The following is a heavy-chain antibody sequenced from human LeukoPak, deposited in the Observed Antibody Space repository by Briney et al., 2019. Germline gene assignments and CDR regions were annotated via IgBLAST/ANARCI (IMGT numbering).Heavy chain of an antibody. D-gene: IGHD6-13*01. J-gene: IGHJ4*02. CDR1: GFTVSSNY. Sequence: LAGGSLRLSCAASGFTVSSNYMSWVRQAPGKGLEWVSVIYSGGTTNYADSVKGRFTISRDNSKNTLFLQMNSLRAEDTAVYYCARGGYSSSWYHFDYWGQGTLVTVSS. CDR2: IYSGGTT. V-gene: IGHV3-53*01. CDR3: ARGGYSSSWYHFDY.